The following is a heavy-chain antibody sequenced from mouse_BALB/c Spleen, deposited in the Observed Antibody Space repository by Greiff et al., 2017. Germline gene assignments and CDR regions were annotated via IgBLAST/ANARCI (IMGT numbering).Heavy chain of an antibody. D-gene: IGHD4-1*01. CDR3: ASWSGTDAMDY. CDR2: IYPGDGDT. J-gene: IGHJ4*01. V-gene: IGHV1-82*01. Sequence: QVQLKESGPELVKPGASVKISCKASGYAFSSSWMNWVKQRPGQGLEWIGRIYPGDGDTNYNGKFKGKATLTADKSSSTAYMQLSSLTSVDSAVYFCASWSGTDAMDYWGQGTSVTVSS. CDR1: GYAFSSSW.